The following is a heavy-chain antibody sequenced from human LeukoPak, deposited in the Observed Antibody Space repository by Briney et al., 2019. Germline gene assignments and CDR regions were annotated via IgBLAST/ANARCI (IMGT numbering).Heavy chain of an antibody. CDR3: AGGVPAAMRGVYYYYYYYMDV. CDR2: INTNTGSP. J-gene: IGHJ6*03. V-gene: IGHV7-4-1*02. Sequence: ASVKVSCKASGYTFTSYAMNWVRQAPGQGLEWMGWINTNTGSPTYAQGFTGRFVFSLDTSVSTAYLQISSPKAEDTAVYYCAGGVPAAMRGVYYYYYYYMDVWGKGTTVTISS. D-gene: IGHD2-2*01. CDR1: GYTFTSYA.